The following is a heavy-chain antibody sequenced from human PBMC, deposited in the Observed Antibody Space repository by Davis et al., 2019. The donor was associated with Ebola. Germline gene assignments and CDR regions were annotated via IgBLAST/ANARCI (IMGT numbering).Heavy chain of an antibody. J-gene: IGHJ3*01. D-gene: IGHD3-22*01. CDR3: ARETLYYYDSSGYSL. V-gene: IGHV3-74*01. CDR1: GFTFSSYW. CDR2: INSDGSST. Sequence: PGGSLRLSCAASGFTFSSYWMHWVRQAPGKGLVWVSRINSDGSSTSYADSVKGRFTISRDNAKNTLYLQMNSLRAEDTAVYYCARETLYYYDSSGYSLWGQGTMVTVSS.